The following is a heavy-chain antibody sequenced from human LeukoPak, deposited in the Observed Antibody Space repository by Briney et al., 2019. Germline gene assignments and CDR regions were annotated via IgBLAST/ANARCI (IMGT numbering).Heavy chain of an antibody. V-gene: IGHV4-39*01. CDR2: IYYSGST. CDR3: ARLYSGYDWSGWYMDV. D-gene: IGHD5-12*01. J-gene: IGHJ6*03. Sequence: SETLSLTCTVSVGSISSSSYYWGWIRQPQGKGLEGIGGIYYSGSTYYNPSLKSRVTISVDTSKNQFSLKLSSVTAADTAVYYCARLYSGYDWSGWYMDVWGKGTTVTISS. CDR1: VGSISSSSYY.